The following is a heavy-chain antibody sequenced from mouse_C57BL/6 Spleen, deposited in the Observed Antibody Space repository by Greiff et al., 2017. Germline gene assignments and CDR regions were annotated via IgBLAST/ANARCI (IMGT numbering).Heavy chain of an antibody. CDR1: GYTFTSYW. CDR2: IDPSDSYT. D-gene: IGHD1-1*01. Sequence: QVQLQQPGAELVMPGASVKLSCKASGYTFTSYWMHWVKQRPGQGLEWIGEIDPSDSYTNYNQKFKGKSPLTVDKSSSTAYMQLSSLTSEDSAVYYCARSSYYYGSSLDYWGQGTTLTVSS. CDR3: ARSSYYYGSSLDY. J-gene: IGHJ2*01. V-gene: IGHV1-69*01.